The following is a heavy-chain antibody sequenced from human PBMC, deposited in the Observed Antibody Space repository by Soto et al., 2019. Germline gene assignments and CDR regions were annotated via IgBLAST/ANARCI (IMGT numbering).Heavy chain of an antibody. CDR3: ATITLPGIAAAFVTDY. CDR2: INAGNGNT. Sequence: ASVKVSCKASGYTFTSYDMHWVRQAPGQRLEWMGWINAGNGNTKYSQKFQGRVTITRDTSASTAYMELSSLRSEDTAVYYCATITLPGIAAAFVTDYWGQGTLVTVSS. D-gene: IGHD6-13*01. CDR1: GYTFTSYD. J-gene: IGHJ4*02. V-gene: IGHV1-3*01.